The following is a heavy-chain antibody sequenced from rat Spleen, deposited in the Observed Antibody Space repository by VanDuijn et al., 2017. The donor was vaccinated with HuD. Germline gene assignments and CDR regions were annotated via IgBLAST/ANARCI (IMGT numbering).Heavy chain of an antibody. J-gene: IGHJ2*01. CDR2: ITNTGRST. Sequence: EVQLVESGGGLVQPGRSLKLSCVASGFTFNNYWMTWIRQAPGKGLEWVASITNTGRSTYYPDSVRGRFAISRDTAENTLYLQMSSLRSEDTATYYCTRVNYSAYMDFDYWGQGVLVTVSS. CDR1: GFTFNNYW. V-gene: IGHV5-31*01. D-gene: IGHD1-2*01. CDR3: TRVNYSAYMDFDY.